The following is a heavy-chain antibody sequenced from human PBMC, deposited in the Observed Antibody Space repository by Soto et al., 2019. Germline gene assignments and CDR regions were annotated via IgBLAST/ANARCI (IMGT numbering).Heavy chain of an antibody. CDR1: GFTFSSYA. V-gene: IGHV3-23*01. J-gene: IGHJ4*02. D-gene: IGHD3-22*01. CDR3: AKADKNYDSSGYYY. CDR2: ISGSGGST. Sequence: EVQLLEYGGGLVQPGGSLRLSCAASGFTFSSYAMSWVRQAPGKGLEWVSAISGSGGSTYYADSVKGRFTISRDNSKNTLYLQMNSLRAEDTAVYYCAKADKNYDSSGYYYWGQVALVTVSS.